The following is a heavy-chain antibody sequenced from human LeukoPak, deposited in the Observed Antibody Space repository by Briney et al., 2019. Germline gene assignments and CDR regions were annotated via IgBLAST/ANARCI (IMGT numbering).Heavy chain of an antibody. Sequence: ASVTVSCKASGYTFTSYGISWVRQAPGQGLECMGIINPSGGSTSYAQKFQGRVTMTRDTSTSTVYMELSSLRSEDTAVYYCARDSRIVVPAATPPPSHFYYYYGMDVWGQGTTVTVSS. CDR1: GYTFTSYG. J-gene: IGHJ6*02. CDR2: INPSGGST. V-gene: IGHV1-46*01. CDR3: ARDSRIVVPAATPPPSHFYYYYGMDV. D-gene: IGHD2-2*01.